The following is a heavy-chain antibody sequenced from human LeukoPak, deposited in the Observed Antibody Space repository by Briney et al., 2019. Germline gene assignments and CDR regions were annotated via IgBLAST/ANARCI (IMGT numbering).Heavy chain of an antibody. J-gene: IGHJ4*02. CDR3: AKGLSTVTRPFDY. Sequence: GGSLRLSCAASGFTFSNAWMSWVRQAPGKGLEWVSAISGSGGSTYYADSVKGRFTISRDNSKNTLYLQMNSLRAEDTAVYYCAKGLSTVTRPFDYWGQGTLVTVSS. V-gene: IGHV3-23*01. CDR1: GFTFSNAW. CDR2: ISGSGGST. D-gene: IGHD4-17*01.